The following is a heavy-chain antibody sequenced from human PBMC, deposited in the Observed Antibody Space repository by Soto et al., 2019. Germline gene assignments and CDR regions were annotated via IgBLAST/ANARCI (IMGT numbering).Heavy chain of an antibody. D-gene: IGHD6-6*01. CDR1: GFTFSSYA. Sequence: EVQLLESGGGLVQPGGSLRLSCAASGFTFSSYAMSWVRQAPGKGLEWVSAISGSGGSTYYADSVKGRFTISRDNSKNTLYLQMNSLRAEDTAVYYCAKLRRGVVYSSSQTPGWFDPWGQGTLVTVSS. CDR2: ISGSGGST. CDR3: AKLRRGVVYSSSQTPGWFDP. J-gene: IGHJ5*02. V-gene: IGHV3-23*01.